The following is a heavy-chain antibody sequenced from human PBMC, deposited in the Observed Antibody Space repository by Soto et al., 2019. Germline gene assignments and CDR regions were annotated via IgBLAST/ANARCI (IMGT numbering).Heavy chain of an antibody. J-gene: IGHJ4*02. Sequence: SETLSLTCAVYGGSFRGYYWSWILQPPGKGLEWIGEINHIGSTNYYPSLKSRVTISVDTSKNQFSLKLSSVTAADTAVYYCATSRYSSGWAFDHWGQGTLVTSPQ. CDR3: ATSRYSSGWAFDH. V-gene: IGHV4-34*01. CDR2: INHIGST. D-gene: IGHD6-19*01. CDR1: GGSFRGYY.